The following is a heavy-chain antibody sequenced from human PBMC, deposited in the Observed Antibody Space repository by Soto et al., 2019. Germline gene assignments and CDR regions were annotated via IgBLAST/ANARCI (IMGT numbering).Heavy chain of an antibody. D-gene: IGHD2-15*01. CDR2: ISSGSSTI. J-gene: IGHJ3*02. Sequence: GGSLRLSCAVSGFTFSSYSMNWVRQAPGKGLEWVSYISSGSSTIYYADSVKGRFTISRDNAKKSLYLQMNSLRAEDMAVYYCAREGYCSGGSCPPDAFDIWGQGTMVTVSS. CDR3: AREGYCSGGSCPPDAFDI. CDR1: GFTFSSYS. V-gene: IGHV3-48*01.